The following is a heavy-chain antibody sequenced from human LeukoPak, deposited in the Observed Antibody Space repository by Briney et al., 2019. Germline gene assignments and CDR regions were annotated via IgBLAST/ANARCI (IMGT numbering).Heavy chain of an antibody. D-gene: IGHD3-3*01. J-gene: IGHJ4*02. CDR2: INPNSGGT. CDR1: GYTFTGYY. CDR3: ARGYYDFWRAPKHFDY. V-gene: IGHV1-2*02. Sequence: GASVKVSCKASGYTFTGYYMHWVRQAPGQGLEWMGWINPNSGGTNYARKFQGRVTMTRDTSISTAYMELSRLRSDDTAVYYCARGYYDFWRAPKHFDYWGQGTLVTVSS.